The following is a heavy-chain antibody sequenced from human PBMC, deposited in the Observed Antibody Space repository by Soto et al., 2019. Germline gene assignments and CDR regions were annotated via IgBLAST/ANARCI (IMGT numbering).Heavy chain of an antibody. D-gene: IGHD6-13*01. CDR3: ARGTSGWYGLRCGFDY. V-gene: IGHV4-34*01. Sequence: QVQLQQWGAGLLKPSETLSLTCAVYCGSFSGYYWSWIRQPPGKGLEWIGEINHSGSTNYNPSLKSPVTISVDTSKNQFSLKLSSVTAADTAVYYCARGTSGWYGLRCGFDYWGQGTLVTVSS. J-gene: IGHJ4*02. CDR2: INHSGST. CDR1: CGSFSGYY.